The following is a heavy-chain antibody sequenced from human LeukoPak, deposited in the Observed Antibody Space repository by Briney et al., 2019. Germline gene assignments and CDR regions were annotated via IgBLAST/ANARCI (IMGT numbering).Heavy chain of an antibody. CDR2: IYTSGST. CDR3: ARDLLVPAANWFDP. V-gene: IGHV4-4*07. D-gene: IGHD2-2*01. Sequence: SETLSLTGTVSGGSISSYYWSWIRQPAGKGLEWIGRIYTSGSTNYNPSLKSRVTMSVDTSKNQFSLKLSSVTAADTAVYYCARDLLVPAANWFDPWGQGTLVTVSS. J-gene: IGHJ5*02. CDR1: GGSISSYY.